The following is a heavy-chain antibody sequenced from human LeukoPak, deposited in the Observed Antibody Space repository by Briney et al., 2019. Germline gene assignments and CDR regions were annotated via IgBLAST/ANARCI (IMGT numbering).Heavy chain of an antibody. CDR3: AKGRFYGSGSYYNEYAFDI. Sequence: PGGSLRLSCAASGFTFSSYAMSWGRHAPGEGLEWVLAISGSGGNTYYADSVKGRFTISRDNSKNTLYLQMNSLRAEDTAVYYCAKGRFYGSGSYYNEYAFDIWGQGTMVTVSS. CDR1: GFTFSSYA. J-gene: IGHJ3*02. D-gene: IGHD3-10*01. V-gene: IGHV3-23*01. CDR2: ISGSGGNT.